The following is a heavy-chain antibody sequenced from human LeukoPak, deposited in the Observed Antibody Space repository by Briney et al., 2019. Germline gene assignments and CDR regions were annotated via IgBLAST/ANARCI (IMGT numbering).Heavy chain of an antibody. V-gene: IGHV4-34*01. D-gene: IGHD2-2*02. CDR2: INHSGST. Sequence: SETLSLTCAVYGGSFSGYYWSWIRQPPGEGLEWIGEINHSGSTNYNPSLKSRVTISVDTSKNQFSLKLSSVTAADTAVYYCARLYCSSTSCYTYFDYWGQGTLVTVSS. J-gene: IGHJ4*02. CDR3: ARLYCSSTSCYTYFDY. CDR1: GGSFSGYY.